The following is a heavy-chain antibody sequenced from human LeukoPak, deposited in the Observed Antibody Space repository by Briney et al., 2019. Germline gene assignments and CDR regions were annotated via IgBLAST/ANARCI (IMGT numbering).Heavy chain of an antibody. CDR2: FDPEDGET. D-gene: IGHD3-9*01. CDR3: ATRWYFDWSFDY. CDR1: GYTLTELS. J-gene: IGHJ4*02. V-gene: IGHV1-24*01. Sequence: ASVKVSCKVSGYTLTELSMHWVRQAPGKGLEWMGGFDPEDGETIYAQKFQGRVTMTEDTSTDTAYMELSSLRSEGTAVYYCATRWYFDWSFDYWGQGTLVTVSS.